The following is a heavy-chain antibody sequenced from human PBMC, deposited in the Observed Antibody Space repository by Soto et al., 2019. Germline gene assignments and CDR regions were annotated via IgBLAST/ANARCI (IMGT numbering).Heavy chain of an antibody. CDR2: INHSGST. J-gene: IGHJ5*02. CDR1: CGSFTGYS. Sequence: SEPQCHTCAVYCGSFTGYSWTWIRQPPGKGLEWIGQINHSGSTSYNPSLKSRVTISVDTTKNQFSLKLSSVTAADTAVYYCAREPRAWGQGTLVTVSS. CDR3: AREPRA. V-gene: IGHV4-34*09.